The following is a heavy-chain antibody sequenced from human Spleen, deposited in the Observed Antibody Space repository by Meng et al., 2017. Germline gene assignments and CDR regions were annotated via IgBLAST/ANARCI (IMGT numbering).Heavy chain of an antibody. V-gene: IGHV5-51*01. CDR3: ARPVAAAANRGVWFDP. J-gene: IGHJ5*02. CDR2: MDPRDSDI. D-gene: IGHD6-13*01. Sequence: KVSCKGSGYSFTNYWIGWVRQMPGKRLEWMGIMDPRDSDIRYSPSFQGQVTISADKSTSTAYLQWSSLKASNIAMYYCARPVAAAANRGVWFDPWGQGTLVTVSS. CDR1: GYSFTNYW.